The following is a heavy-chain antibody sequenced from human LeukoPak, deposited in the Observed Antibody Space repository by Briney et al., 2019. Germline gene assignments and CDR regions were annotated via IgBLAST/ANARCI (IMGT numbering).Heavy chain of an antibody. CDR1: GFTFGTYW. CDR2: IKQDGSEK. Sequence: GGSLRLSCAAPGFTFGTYWMSWVRQAPGKGLEWVANIKQDGSEKYYVDSVKGRFTISRDNAKNSLYLQMNSVRVEDTAVYYCARDGPDSFDNWGLGTLVTVSS. J-gene: IGHJ4*02. V-gene: IGHV3-7*01. CDR3: ARDGPDSFDN.